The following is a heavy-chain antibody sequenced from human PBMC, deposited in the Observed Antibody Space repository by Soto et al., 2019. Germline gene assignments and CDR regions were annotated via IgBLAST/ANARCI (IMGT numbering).Heavy chain of an antibody. D-gene: IGHD5-12*01. V-gene: IGHV1-69*13. CDR1: GGTFSSYA. Sequence: SVKVSCKASGGTFSSYAISWVLQAPGQGLEWMGGIIPIFGTANYAQKFQGRVTITADESTSTAYMELSSLRSEDTAVYYCARDGYNYGRRYYYGMDVWGQGTTVTVSS. CDR3: ARDGYNYGRRYYYGMDV. J-gene: IGHJ6*02. CDR2: IIPIFGTA.